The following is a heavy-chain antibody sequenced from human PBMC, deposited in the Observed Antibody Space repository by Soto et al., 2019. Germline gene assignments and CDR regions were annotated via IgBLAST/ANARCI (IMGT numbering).Heavy chain of an antibody. V-gene: IGHV3-30-3*01. D-gene: IGHD5-18*01. CDR3: ARSRERYGYGFFDY. J-gene: IGHJ4*02. CDR2: ISYDGSNK. CDR1: GFTFSSYA. Sequence: PGGSLRLSCAASGFTFSSYAMHWVRQAPGKGLEWVAVISYDGSNKYYADSVKGRFTISRDNSKNTLYLQMNSLRAEETAVYYCARSRERYGYGFFDYWGQGTLFTV.